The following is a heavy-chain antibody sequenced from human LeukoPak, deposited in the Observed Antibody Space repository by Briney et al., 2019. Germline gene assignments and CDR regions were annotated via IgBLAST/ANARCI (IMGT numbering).Heavy chain of an antibody. CDR2: ISSSSGYI. CDR1: GFTFSTYS. J-gene: IGHJ6*03. D-gene: IGHD4-11*01. V-gene: IGHV3-21*01. Sequence: PGGSLRLSCAASGFTFSTYSMNWVRQAPGEGLEWVSSISSSSGYIYYADSVKGRFTISRDNAKNSLYLEMNSLRAEDTAVYYCARDYSNLHYYYYMDVWGKGTTVTVSS. CDR3: ARDYSNLHYYYYMDV.